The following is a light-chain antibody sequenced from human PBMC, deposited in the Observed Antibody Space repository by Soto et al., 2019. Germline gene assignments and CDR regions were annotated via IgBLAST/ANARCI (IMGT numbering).Light chain of an antibody. J-gene: IGLJ1*01. CDR1: SSDVGGYNY. CDR3: NSYTSSSTLPYV. Sequence: QSALTQPASVSGSPGQSITVSCTGTSSDVGGYNYVSWYQQHPGKAPKVMIYDVSKRPSGVSNRFSGSKSGNTASLTISGLQDEDGADYYCNSYTSSSTLPYVFGTGTKLTVL. CDR2: DVS. V-gene: IGLV2-14*01.